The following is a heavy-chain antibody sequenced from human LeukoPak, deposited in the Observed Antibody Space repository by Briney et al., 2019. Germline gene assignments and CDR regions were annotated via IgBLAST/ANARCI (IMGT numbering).Heavy chain of an antibody. V-gene: IGHV1-18*01. CDR3: ARSVPSDY. Sequence: ASVKVSCKTSVYTFTSFGISWVRQAPGQGLEWMGWISVYNGDTNFAQKFQGRVTMTTDTSTSTVYMELRNLRSDDTAVYYCARSVPSDYWGQGTLVTVSS. CDR2: ISVYNGDT. J-gene: IGHJ4*02. CDR1: VYTFTSFG.